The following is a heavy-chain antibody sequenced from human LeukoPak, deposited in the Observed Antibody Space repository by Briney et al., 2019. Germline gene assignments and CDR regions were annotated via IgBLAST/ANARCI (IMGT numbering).Heavy chain of an antibody. V-gene: IGHV3-7*05. CDR1: GFTFSSYW. Sequence: PGGSLRLSCATSGFTFSSYWMSWVRQAPGKGLEWMANIRQDGSERYYVDSVKGRFIISRDNAKNSLYLQMNILRAEDTAVYYCARLNAYSFDPWGQGTLVTVSS. J-gene: IGHJ5*02. D-gene: IGHD2-21*01. CDR3: ARLNAYSFDP. CDR2: IRQDGSER.